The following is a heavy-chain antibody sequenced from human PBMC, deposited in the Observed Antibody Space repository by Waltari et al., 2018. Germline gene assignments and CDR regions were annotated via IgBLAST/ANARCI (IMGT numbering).Heavy chain of an antibody. CDR3: ARDEVEPRGINPELNWFDP. V-gene: IGHV1-2*02. CDR1: GYTFTDYY. Sequence: QVQLVQSGAEVRKPGASMTVSCRASGYTFTDYYIHWVRQAPGQGLEWMGWSRRGGGGKDPEPKFQARFTMTRDTPISTAYMELSGLTSDDTAMYFCARDEVEPRGINPELNWFDPWGQGTLVTVSS. D-gene: IGHD2-2*01. J-gene: IGHJ5*02. CDR2: SRRGGGGK.